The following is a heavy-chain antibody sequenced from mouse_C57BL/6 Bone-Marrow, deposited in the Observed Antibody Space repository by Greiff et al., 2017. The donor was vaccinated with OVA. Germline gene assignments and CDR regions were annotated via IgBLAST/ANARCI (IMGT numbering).Heavy chain of an antibody. Sequence: QVQLQQSGAELVRPGASVTLSCKASGYTFTDYEMHWVKQTPVHGLEWIGAIDPETGCTAYNQKFKGKAILTADKSSSTAYMELRSLTSEDSAVYYCTRSGGNWYYFDDWGQGTTLTVSS. V-gene: IGHV1-15*01. D-gene: IGHD4-1*01. CDR3: TRSGGNWYYFDD. CDR1: GYTFTDYE. J-gene: IGHJ2*01. CDR2: IDPETGCT.